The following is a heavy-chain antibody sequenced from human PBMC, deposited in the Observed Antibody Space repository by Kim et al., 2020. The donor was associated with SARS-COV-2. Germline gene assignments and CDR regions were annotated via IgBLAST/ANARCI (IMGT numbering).Heavy chain of an antibody. Sequence: SVKVSCKASGGTFSSYAISWVRQAPGQGLEWMGGIIPIFGTANYAQKFQGRVTITADESTSTAYMELSSLRSEDTAVYYCARGTYYYDSSGYSFDYWGQGTLVTVSS. D-gene: IGHD3-22*01. CDR3: ARGTYYYDSSGYSFDY. CDR2: IIPIFGTA. J-gene: IGHJ4*02. V-gene: IGHV1-69*13. CDR1: GGTFSSYA.